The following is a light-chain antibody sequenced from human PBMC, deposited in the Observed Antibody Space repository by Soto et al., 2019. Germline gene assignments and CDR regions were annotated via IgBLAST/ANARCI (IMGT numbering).Light chain of an antibody. J-gene: IGKJ1*01. V-gene: IGKV1-39*01. CDR1: QSISNS. CDR2: AAS. Sequence: DIQMTQSPSSLSASVGDRVTITCRASQSISNSLNWYQQKPGRAPKLLIYAASSLQSGVPSRFSGSGSGTEFTLTISRLEPEDFAVYYCQQYGSSSWTFGQGTKVDIK. CDR3: QQYGSSSWT.